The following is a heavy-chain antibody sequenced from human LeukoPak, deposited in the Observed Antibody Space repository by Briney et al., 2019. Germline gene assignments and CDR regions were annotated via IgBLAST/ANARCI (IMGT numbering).Heavy chain of an antibody. J-gene: IGHJ5*02. CDR1: GFTFSNYA. Sequence: GGSLRLSCAASGFTFSNYAMSWVRQAPGKGLEWVSAISGSGSSTYYADSVKGRFTISRDNSKNTLYLQMNSLRAEDTAVYYCAKDRSYCDGDCYNPWFDPWGQGTLVTVSS. D-gene: IGHD2-21*02. V-gene: IGHV3-23*01. CDR2: ISGSGSST. CDR3: AKDRSYCDGDCYNPWFDP.